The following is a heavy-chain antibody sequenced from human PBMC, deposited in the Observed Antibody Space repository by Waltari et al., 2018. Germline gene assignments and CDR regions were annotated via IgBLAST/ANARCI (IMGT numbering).Heavy chain of an antibody. J-gene: IGHJ6*02. CDR1: GGTFSSYA. D-gene: IGHD3-10*01. Sequence: QVQLVQSGAEVKKPGSSVKVSCKASGGTFSSYAISWVRQAPGQGLEWMGRINPNSGGTNYAQKFQGRVTMTRDTSISTAYMELSRLRSDDTAVYYCAREMVQGVYSFYYYYGMDVWGQGTTVTVSS. CDR2: INPNSGGT. CDR3: AREMVQGVYSFYYYYGMDV. V-gene: IGHV1-2*06.